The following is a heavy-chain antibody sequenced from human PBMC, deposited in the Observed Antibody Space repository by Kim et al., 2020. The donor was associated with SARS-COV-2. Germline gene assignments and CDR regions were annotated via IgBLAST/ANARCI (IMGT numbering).Heavy chain of an antibody. CDR3: ARRLSSSSWFPNWFDP. D-gene: IGHD6-13*01. J-gene: IGHJ5*02. CDR2: IHHSGTL. CDR1: GDSLNNNNYY. Sequence: SETLSLTCTVSGDSLNNNNYYWGWIRQPPGKGLEWLGSIHHSGTLHDNPLLKRRVTISLDMSKSQVSLKVTPVTAADTAVYYCARRLSSSSWFPNWFDPGGQGTLV. V-gene: IGHV4-39*01.